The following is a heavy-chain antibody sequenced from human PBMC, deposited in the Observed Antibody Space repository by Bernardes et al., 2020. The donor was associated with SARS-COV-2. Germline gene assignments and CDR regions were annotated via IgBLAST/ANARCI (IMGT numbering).Heavy chain of an antibody. CDR3: AHTAAYKYPRDV. Sequence: SGPTLVKPTQTLTLTCTFSGLSVTTSGTGVGWIRQPPGKALEWLAHIYWDDEKRYSPYLRSRLTITRDTSKNHVVLEMTNMDPVDTATYFCAHTAAYKYPRDVWGQGTTVTVSS. CDR1: GLSVTTSGTG. J-gene: IGHJ6*02. CDR2: IYWDDEK. D-gene: IGHD2-2*01. V-gene: IGHV2-5*02.